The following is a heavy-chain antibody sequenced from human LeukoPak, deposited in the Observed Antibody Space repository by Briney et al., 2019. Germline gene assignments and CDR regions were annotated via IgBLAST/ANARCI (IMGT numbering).Heavy chain of an antibody. V-gene: IGHV3-48*03. D-gene: IGHD5-12*01. Sequence: PGRSLTPSCAASGFSVSNYEVECASQAPGDWRGWISSITTSNTTIYYADSVKGRFTISRDNAKNSLYLQINGLRGEDTAVYYCAKGPGARGHFNWCDPWGQGTLVTVSS. J-gene: IGHJ5*02. CDR3: AKGPGARGHFNWCDP. CDR2: ITTSNTTI. CDR1: GFSVSNYE.